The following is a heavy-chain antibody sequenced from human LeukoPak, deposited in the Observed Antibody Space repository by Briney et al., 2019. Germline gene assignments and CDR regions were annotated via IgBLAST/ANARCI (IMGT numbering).Heavy chain of an antibody. J-gene: IGHJ4*02. D-gene: IGHD6-6*01. V-gene: IGHV3-48*01. CDR2: ISSSSSTI. Sequence: PGGSLRLSCAASGFTFSTYSMNWVRQAPGKGLEWVSYISSSSSTIYYADSVEGRFTISRDNAKNSLYLQMNSLSADDTAVYYCAGGASEYSSSGDFACWGQGTLVTVSS. CDR1: GFTFSTYS. CDR3: AGGASEYSSSGDFAC.